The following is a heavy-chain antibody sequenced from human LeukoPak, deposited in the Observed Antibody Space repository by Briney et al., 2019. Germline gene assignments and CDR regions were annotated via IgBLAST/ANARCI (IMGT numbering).Heavy chain of an antibody. Sequence: GGSLRLSCGASGVTLSSNYMSWVRQAPGRGLEWVSVIYSGGSTYYADSVTGRFPISTDNSKNTLYLQMSGLRAEDTAVYYCARADITMVRGVITRGDYWGQGTLVTASS. J-gene: IGHJ4*02. CDR3: ARADITMVRGVITRGDY. D-gene: IGHD3-10*01. CDR2: IYSGGST. V-gene: IGHV3-53*01. CDR1: GVTLSSNY.